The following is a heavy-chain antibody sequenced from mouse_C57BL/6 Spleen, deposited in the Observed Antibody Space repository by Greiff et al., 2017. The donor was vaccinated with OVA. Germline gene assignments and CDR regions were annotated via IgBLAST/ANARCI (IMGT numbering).Heavy chain of an antibody. J-gene: IGHJ2*01. CDR1: GYTFTSYW. V-gene: IGHV1-52*01. CDR3: ARRDRKGNFDY. Sequence: QVQLQQPGAELVRPGSSVKLSCKASGYTFTSYWMHWVKQRPIQGLEWIGNIDPSDSETHYNQKFKDKATLTVDKSSSTAYMQLSSLTTEDSAVYYCARRDRKGNFDYWGQGTTLTVSS. CDR2: IDPSDSET.